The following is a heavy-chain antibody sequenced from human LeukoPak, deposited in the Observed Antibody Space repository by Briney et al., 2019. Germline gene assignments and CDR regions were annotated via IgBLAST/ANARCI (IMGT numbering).Heavy chain of an antibody. V-gene: IGHV3-66*01. Sequence: GGSLRLSCAASGFTVSSNYMSWVRQAPGKGLEWVSVIYSGGSTYYADSVKGRFTISRDNSKNTLYLQMNSLRAEDTAVYYCARGLIMITFGGVIPFDYWGQGTLVTVSS. J-gene: IGHJ4*02. D-gene: IGHD3-16*01. CDR3: ARGLIMITFGGVIPFDY. CDR2: IYSGGST. CDR1: GFTVSSNY.